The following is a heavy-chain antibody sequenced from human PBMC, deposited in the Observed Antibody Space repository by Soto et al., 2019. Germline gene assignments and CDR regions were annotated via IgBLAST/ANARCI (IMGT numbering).Heavy chain of an antibody. Sequence: SETLSLTCAVYGGSFSGYYWSWIRQPPGKGLEWIGEINHSGSTNYNPSLKSRVTISVDTSKNQFSLKLSSVTAADTAVYYCARGPPTDIVVVPAAKNWFDPWGQGTLVTVSS. CDR2: INHSGST. D-gene: IGHD2-2*01. CDR1: GGSFSGYY. CDR3: ARGPPTDIVVVPAAKNWFDP. J-gene: IGHJ5*02. V-gene: IGHV4-34*01.